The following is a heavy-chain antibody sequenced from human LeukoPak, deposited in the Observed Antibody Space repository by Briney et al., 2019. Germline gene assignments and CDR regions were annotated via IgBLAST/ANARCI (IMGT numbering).Heavy chain of an antibody. CDR2: IYSGGST. D-gene: IGHD2-2*01. V-gene: IGHV3-53*01. Sequence: GDSVPLLCAAWGLHERRNYMIGLRHATGKGLVWGAVIYSGGSTYSADSVKGRFTISRDNSKDMLYLQMNSVSAEDTAVYYCARGESTAYDAFDIWGQGTMVTVSS. CDR1: GLHERRNY. J-gene: IGHJ3*02. CDR3: ARGESTAYDAFDI.